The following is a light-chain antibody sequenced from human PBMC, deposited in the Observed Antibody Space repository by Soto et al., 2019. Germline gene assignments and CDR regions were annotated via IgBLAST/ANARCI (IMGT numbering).Light chain of an antibody. V-gene: IGLV2-23*02. Sequence: QSARTQPASGSGSPGHSLTISCTGTSSYVGSYYLVSWYQQHPGKAPKLMIYEVSKRPSGVSNRFSGSKSGNTASLTISGFQAEDEADYYCCSYAGSSTFVFGTGTKFTVL. CDR2: EVS. J-gene: IGLJ1*01. CDR1: SSYVGSYYL. CDR3: CSYAGSSTFV.